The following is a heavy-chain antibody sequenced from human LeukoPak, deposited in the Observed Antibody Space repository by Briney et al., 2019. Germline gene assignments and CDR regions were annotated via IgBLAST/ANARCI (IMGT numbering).Heavy chain of an antibody. Sequence: GGSLRLSCAASGFTFSTYAMSWVRQAPGKGLEWVSGISISGGSTYYADSVKGRFTISRGNSKNTLYLQMNRLRAEDTAVYYCAKDRDLLFAHCWFDLWGQGTLVTVSS. CDR1: GFTFSTYA. D-gene: IGHD3-10*01. J-gene: IGHJ5*02. CDR3: AKDRDLLFAHCWFDL. V-gene: IGHV3-23*01. CDR2: ISISGGST.